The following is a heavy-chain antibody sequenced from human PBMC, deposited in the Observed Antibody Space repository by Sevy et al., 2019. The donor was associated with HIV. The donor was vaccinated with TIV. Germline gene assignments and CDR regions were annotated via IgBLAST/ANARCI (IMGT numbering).Heavy chain of an antibody. CDR3: ARLPGGSGGSCYPNCFDY. Sequence: GGSLRLSCAASGFTFSSYAMHWVRQAPGKGLEWVAVISYDGSNKYYADSVKGRFTISRANSKNTPYLQMNSLRAEDTAVYYCARLPGGSGGSCYPNCFDYWGQGTLVTVSS. CDR1: GFTFSSYA. CDR2: ISYDGSNK. J-gene: IGHJ4*02. D-gene: IGHD2-15*01. V-gene: IGHV3-30-3*01.